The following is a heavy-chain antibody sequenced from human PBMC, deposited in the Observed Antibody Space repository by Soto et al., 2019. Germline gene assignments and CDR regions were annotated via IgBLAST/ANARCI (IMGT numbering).Heavy chain of an antibody. V-gene: IGHV3-30*18. CDR2: ISYDGSNK. CDR1: GFTFSSYG. J-gene: IGHJ6*02. CDR3: AKDWTWFGEFIEQEYYYGMDV. Sequence: QVQLVESEGSVVQPGRSLRLSCAASGFTFSSYGMHWVRQAPGKGLEWVAVISYDGSNKYYADSVKGRFIISRDNSKNTLYLQMNSLTAEDTAVYYCAKDWTWFGEFIEQEYYYGMDVWGQGTTVTVSS. D-gene: IGHD3-10*01.